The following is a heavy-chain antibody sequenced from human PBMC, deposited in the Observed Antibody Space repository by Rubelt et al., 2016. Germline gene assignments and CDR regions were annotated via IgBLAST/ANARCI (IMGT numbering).Heavy chain of an antibody. V-gene: IGHV3-23*01. D-gene: IGHD3-22*01. J-gene: IGHJ4*02. CDR3: ARDYRSSSGRTLDY. CDR2: ISGSGGST. Sequence: PGGSLRLSCAASGFTFSTYGMTWVRQAPGKGLEWVSAISGSGGSTYYADSVKGRFTISRDNSKNTLYLQVNSLRDEETAVYYCARDYRSSSGRTLDYWGQGILVTVSS. CDR1: GFTFSTYG.